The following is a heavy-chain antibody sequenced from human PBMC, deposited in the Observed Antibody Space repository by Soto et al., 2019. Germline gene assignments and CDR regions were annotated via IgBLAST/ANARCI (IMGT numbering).Heavy chain of an antibody. D-gene: IGHD6-13*01. Sequence: ASETLSLTCAVYGGSFSGYYWSWIRQPPGKGLEWIGEINHSGSTNYNPSLKSRVTISVDTSKNQFSLKLSSVTAADTAVYYCARGLFWQQLVLTNWFDPWGQGTLVTVSS. J-gene: IGHJ5*02. CDR3: ARGLFWQQLVLTNWFDP. V-gene: IGHV4-34*01. CDR1: GGSFSGYY. CDR2: INHSGST.